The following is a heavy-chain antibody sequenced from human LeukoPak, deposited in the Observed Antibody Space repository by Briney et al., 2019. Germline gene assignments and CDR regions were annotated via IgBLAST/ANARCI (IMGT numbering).Heavy chain of an antibody. Sequence: SETLSLTCTVSGGSISSYYWSWIRQPPGKGLEWIGYIYYSGSTNYNPSLKSRVTISVDTSKNQFSLNLNSVTAADTAVYYCARSVYYDFWSGTLFDPWGQGTLVSVSS. D-gene: IGHD3-3*01. J-gene: IGHJ5*02. V-gene: IGHV4-59*01. CDR1: GGSISSYY. CDR3: ARSVYYDFWSGTLFDP. CDR2: IYYSGST.